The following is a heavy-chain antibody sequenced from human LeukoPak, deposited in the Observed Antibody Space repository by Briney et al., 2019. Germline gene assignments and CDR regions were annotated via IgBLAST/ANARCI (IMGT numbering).Heavy chain of an antibody. CDR3: ARGGADIVAPFDY. D-gene: IGHD5-12*01. CDR2: IYHSGST. CDR1: GGSFSGYY. J-gene: IGHJ4*02. V-gene: IGHV4-34*01. Sequence: SETLSLTCAVYGGSFSGYYWSWIRQPPGKGLEWIGYIYHSGSTYYNPSLKSRVTISVDRSKNQFSLKLSSVTAADTAVYYCARGGADIVAPFDYWGQGTLVTVSS.